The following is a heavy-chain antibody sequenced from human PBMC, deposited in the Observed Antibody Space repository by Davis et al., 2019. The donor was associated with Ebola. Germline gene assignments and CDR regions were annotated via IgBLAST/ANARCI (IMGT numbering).Heavy chain of an antibody. J-gene: IGHJ6*02. Sequence: MPSETLSLTCAVSGGSISSYNWWSWVRQPPGKGLEWIGEIYHSGSTNYNPSLKSRVTISVDTSKNQFSLKLSSVTAADTAVYYCARTNDFWSGEGYYYYYGMDVWGQGTTVTVSS. CDR3: ARTNDFWSGEGYYYYYGMDV. D-gene: IGHD3-3*01. CDR1: GGSISSYNW. CDR2: IYHSGST. V-gene: IGHV4-4*02.